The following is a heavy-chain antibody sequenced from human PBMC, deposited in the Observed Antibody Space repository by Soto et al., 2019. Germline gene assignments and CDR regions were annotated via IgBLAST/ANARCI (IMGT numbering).Heavy chain of an antibody. J-gene: IGHJ1*01. V-gene: IGHV3-23*01. CDR1: GFTFSDYA. Sequence: EVQLLESGGGLVQPGGSLRLSCAASGFTFSDYAMNWVRQAPGKGLEWVSSISAGGGSTYSADSVKGRFSISRDNSQNVLYLQMNSMRAEDTAMYYCSKVKELCGYYWDFQHWGPGTLVTVSS. CDR2: ISAGGGST. CDR3: SKVKELCGYYWDFQH. D-gene: IGHD1-1*01.